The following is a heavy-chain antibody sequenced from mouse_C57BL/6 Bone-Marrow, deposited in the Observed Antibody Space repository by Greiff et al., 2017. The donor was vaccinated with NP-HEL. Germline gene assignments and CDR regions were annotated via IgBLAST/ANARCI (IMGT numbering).Heavy chain of an antibody. Sequence: VQLQQSGAELVRPGASVKLSCKASGYTFTDYYINWVKQRPGQGLEWIARIYPGSGNTYYNEKFKGKATLTAEKSSSTAYMQLSSLTSEDSAVYFCARSDSSGYVGFAYWGQGTLVTVSA. CDR2: IYPGSGNT. D-gene: IGHD3-2*02. CDR3: ARSDSSGYVGFAY. V-gene: IGHV1-76*01. J-gene: IGHJ3*01. CDR1: GYTFTDYY.